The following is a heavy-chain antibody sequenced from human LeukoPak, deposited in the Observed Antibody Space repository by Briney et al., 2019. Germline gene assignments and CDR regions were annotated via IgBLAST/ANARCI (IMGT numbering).Heavy chain of an antibody. D-gene: IGHD4-23*01. V-gene: IGHV3-23*01. J-gene: IGHJ4*02. CDR2: IGGSGTRT. CDR1: GFTFTTYG. CDR3: ARLRWEQTGYSSDY. Sequence: GGSLRLSCSASGFTFTTYGMNWVRQAPGKGLEWVSGIGGSGTRTYYADSVKGRFTISRDNSKNTLYLQMNSLRAEDTAVFYCARLRWEQTGYSSDYWGQGTLVTVSS.